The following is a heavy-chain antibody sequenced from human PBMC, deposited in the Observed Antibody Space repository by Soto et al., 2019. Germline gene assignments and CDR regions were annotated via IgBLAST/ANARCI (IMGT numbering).Heavy chain of an antibody. V-gene: IGHV1-3*01. Sequence: ASVKVSCKASGYTFTSYAMHWVRQAPGQRLEWMGWINAGNGNTKYSQKFQGRVTITRDTSASTAYMELSSLRSEDTAVYYCARGLIVATIPFDYWGQGTLVTVSS. D-gene: IGHD5-12*01. CDR2: INAGNGNT. J-gene: IGHJ4*02. CDR1: GYTFTSYA. CDR3: ARGLIVATIPFDY.